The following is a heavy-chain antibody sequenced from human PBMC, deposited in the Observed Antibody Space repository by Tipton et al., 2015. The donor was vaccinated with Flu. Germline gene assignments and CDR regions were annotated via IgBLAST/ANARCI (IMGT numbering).Heavy chain of an antibody. CDR3: AREWGDAFDI. J-gene: IGHJ3*02. D-gene: IGHD3-16*01. V-gene: IGHV4-61*01. CDR1: GDSISSGTHY. Sequence: TLSLTCTVSGDSISSGTHYWSWIRQPPGKGLEWIGYIYYSGSISYNPSLKSRVTISVDTSKNQFSLKLSSVTAADTAVYYCAREWGDAFDIWGQGTMVTVSS. CDR2: IYYSGSI.